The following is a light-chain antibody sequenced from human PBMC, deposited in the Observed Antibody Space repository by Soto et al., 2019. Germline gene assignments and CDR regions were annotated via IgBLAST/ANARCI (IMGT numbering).Light chain of an antibody. V-gene: IGLV2-18*02. J-gene: IGLJ2*01. Sequence: QSALTQPPSASGSPGQSVTISCTGTSNDVGTYNRVSWYQEPPGTAPKLMIYEVNNRPSGVPDRFSGSKSGNTASLTISGLQAEDEADYYCSSYTSSSTLLFGGGTKLTVL. CDR1: SNDVGTYNR. CDR2: EVN. CDR3: SSYTSSSTLL.